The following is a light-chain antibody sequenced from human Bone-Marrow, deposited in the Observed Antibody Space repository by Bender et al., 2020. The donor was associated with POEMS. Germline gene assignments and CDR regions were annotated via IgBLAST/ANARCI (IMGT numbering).Light chain of an antibody. V-gene: IGLV2-23*01. Sequence: QAALTQPASVSGSPGQSITISCTGTSSDVGSDNLVSWFQQRPGTAPKLILFDGTERPSGISNRFSGSMSDNTASLTISGVQAEDEAHYYCSSYTPTSHAVFGGGTKLTVL. CDR1: SSDVGSDNL. J-gene: IGLJ2*01. CDR3: SSYTPTSHAV. CDR2: DGT.